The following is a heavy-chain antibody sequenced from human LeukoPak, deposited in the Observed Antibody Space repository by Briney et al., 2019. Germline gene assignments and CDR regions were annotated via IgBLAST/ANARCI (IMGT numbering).Heavy chain of an antibody. J-gene: IGHJ3*02. D-gene: IGHD1-20*01. Sequence: GGSLGLSCAASGFTFSSYSMNWVRQAPGKGLEWVAYIRSSSSTIYYADSVKGRFTISRDNAKNSLYLQMNSLRAEDTAVYYCARKNNWNAFDIWGQGTMVTVSS. V-gene: IGHV3-48*04. CDR1: GFTFSSYS. CDR2: IRSSSSTI. CDR3: ARKNNWNAFDI.